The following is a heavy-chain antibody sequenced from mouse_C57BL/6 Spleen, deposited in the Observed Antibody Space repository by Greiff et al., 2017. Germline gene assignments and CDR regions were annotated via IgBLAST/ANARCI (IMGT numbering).Heavy chain of an antibody. V-gene: IGHV5-4*01. CDR2: ISDGGSYT. CDR1: GFTFSSYA. Sequence: EVQLVESGGGLVKPGGSLKLSCAASGFTFSSYAMSWVRQTPVKRLEWVATISDGGSYTYYPDNVKGRFTIARDNAKNNLYLQMSHLKAEDTAMYYCARDGDGRSYDWYFDVWGTGTTVTVSS. D-gene: IGHD1-1*01. J-gene: IGHJ1*03. CDR3: ARDGDGRSYDWYFDV.